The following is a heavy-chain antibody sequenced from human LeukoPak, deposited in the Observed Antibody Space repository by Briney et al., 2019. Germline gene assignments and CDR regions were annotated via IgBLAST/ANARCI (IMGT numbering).Heavy chain of an antibody. D-gene: IGHD5-18*01. CDR1: GFTFSSYS. CDR3: ARGENNYGYYYFDY. Sequence: GGSLRLSCAASGFTFSSYSMNWVRQAPGKGLEWVSSISSSSSYIYYADSVKGRFIISRDNAKNSLYLQMNSLRAEDTAVYYCARGENNYGYYYFDYWGQGTLVTVSS. V-gene: IGHV3-21*01. J-gene: IGHJ4*02. CDR2: ISSSSSYI.